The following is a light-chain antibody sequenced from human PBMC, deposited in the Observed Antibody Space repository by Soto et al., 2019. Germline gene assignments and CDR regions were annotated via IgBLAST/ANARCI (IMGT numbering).Light chain of an antibody. CDR2: LNNDGSQ. V-gene: IGLV4-69*01. CDR1: SGHSNYA. Sequence: QLVLTQSPSASASLGASVKLTCTLSSGHSNYAIAWHQQQPEKGPRYLMKLNNDGSQSKGDGIPDRFSGSSSGAERYLTISSLQSEDEADSYCQTWGTASVIFGGGTKLTVL. J-gene: IGLJ2*01. CDR3: QTWGTASVI.